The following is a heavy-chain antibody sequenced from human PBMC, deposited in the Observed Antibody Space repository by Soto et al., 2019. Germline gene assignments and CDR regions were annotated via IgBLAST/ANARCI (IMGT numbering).Heavy chain of an antibody. V-gene: IGHV4-59*08. CDR1: GGSVSSYY. J-gene: IGHJ4*02. CDR3: ARLEGLATISYYFDF. D-gene: IGHD3-9*01. Sequence: SETLSLTCTVSGGSVSSYYWSWIRQSPGKGLEWIGYVYYSGSTKYRPSLKSRVTISVDTSKSQFSLKVSSATAADSAVYYCARLEGLATISYYFDFWGQGALVTVSS. CDR2: VYYSGST.